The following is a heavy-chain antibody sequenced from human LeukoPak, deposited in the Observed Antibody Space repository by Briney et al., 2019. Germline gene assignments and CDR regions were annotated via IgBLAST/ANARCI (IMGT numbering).Heavy chain of an antibody. V-gene: IGHV3-23*01. J-gene: IGHJ4*02. CDR1: GFTFSSYA. CDR2: ISGSGGST. Sequence: GGSLRLSCAASGFTFSSYAMSWVRQAPGKGLEWVSTISGSGGSTYYADSVKGRFTISRENSKNTLYLQLNSLRAEDTAVYYCAKNGGPYIVVVTAMYFDYWGQGTLVTVSS. D-gene: IGHD2-21*02. CDR3: AKNGGPYIVVVTAMYFDY.